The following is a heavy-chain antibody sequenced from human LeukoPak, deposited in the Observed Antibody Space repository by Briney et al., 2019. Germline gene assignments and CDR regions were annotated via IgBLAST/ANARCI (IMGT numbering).Heavy chain of an antibody. Sequence: GGSLRLSCAASGFTFSGSAIHWVRQASGKGLEWVGRIRGKGFSDPPAYAASVKDRFTISRDDSESTAYLQMNSLKAEDTAVYYCTVPQSGGNWFDPWGPGTQVTVSS. CDR3: TVPQSGGNWFDP. CDR1: GFTFSGSA. CDR2: IRGKGFSDPP. D-gene: IGHD3-16*01. V-gene: IGHV3-73*01. J-gene: IGHJ5*02.